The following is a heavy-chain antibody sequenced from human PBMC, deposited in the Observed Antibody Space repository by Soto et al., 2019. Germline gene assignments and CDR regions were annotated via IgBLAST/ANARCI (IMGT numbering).Heavy chain of an antibody. D-gene: IGHD3-9*01. CDR2: IIPILGIA. V-gene: IGHV1-69*04. CDR3: ARDHLSSNPSRFRYFDWSHFDY. J-gene: IGHJ4*02. CDR1: GGTFSSYT. Sequence: ASVKVSCKASGGTFSSYTISWVRQAPGQGLEWMGRIIPILGIANYAQKFQGRVTITADKSTSTAYMELSSLRSEDTAVYYCARDHLSSNPSRFRYFDWSHFDYWGQGTLVTVSS.